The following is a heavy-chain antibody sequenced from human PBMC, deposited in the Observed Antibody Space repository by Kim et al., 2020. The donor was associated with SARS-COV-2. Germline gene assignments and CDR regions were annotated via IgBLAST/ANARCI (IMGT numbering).Heavy chain of an antibody. CDR2: IWYDGSNK. V-gene: IGHV3-33*01. CDR1: GFTFSSYG. J-gene: IGHJ4*02. D-gene: IGHD5-12*01. CDR3: ARDRGFGGYDEDDY. Sequence: GGSLRLSCAASGFTFSSYGMHWVRQAPGKGLEWVAVIWYDGSNKYYADSVKGRFTISRDNSKNTLYLQMNSLRAEDTAVYYCARDRGFGGYDEDDYWGQGTLVTVSS.